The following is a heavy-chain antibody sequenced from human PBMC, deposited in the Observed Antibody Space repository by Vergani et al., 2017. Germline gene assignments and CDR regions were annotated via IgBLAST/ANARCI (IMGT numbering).Heavy chain of an antibody. D-gene: IGHD2-21*02. V-gene: IGHV1-18*04. Sequence: QVQLVQSGAEVKKPGASVKVSCKASGYTFTSYGISWVRQAPGQGLEWMGWISAYNGNTNNAQKLQGRVTMTTDTSTSTAYMELNSLRSEDTAGYYGPTRCDRVSGFDPWGEGTLVTVSS. J-gene: IGHJ5*02. CDR2: ISAYNGNT. CDR1: GYTFTSYG. CDR3: PTRCDRVSGFDP.